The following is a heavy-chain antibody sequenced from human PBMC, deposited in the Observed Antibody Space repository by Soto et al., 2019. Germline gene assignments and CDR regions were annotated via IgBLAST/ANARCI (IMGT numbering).Heavy chain of an antibody. D-gene: IGHD3-3*01. CDR1: GFSLTTSGVG. CDR3: AHRVLRTVFGLVTTTAIYFDF. J-gene: IGHJ4*02. V-gene: IGHV2-5*02. Sequence: QITLNESGPTVVRPTETLTLTCRFSGFSLTTSGVGVGWIRQSPGKAPEWLALIYWDDDKRYSASLKSRLTINKDTAKNQVVLTVSDLDPTDTATSYCAHRVLRTVFGLVTTTAIYFDFWGQGTPVAVSS. CDR2: IYWDDDK.